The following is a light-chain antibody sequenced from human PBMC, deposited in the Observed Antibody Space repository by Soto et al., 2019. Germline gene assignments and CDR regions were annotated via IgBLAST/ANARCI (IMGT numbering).Light chain of an antibody. V-gene: IGKV3-15*01. CDR3: QQYNNWWT. CDR2: GAS. CDR1: QSISNN. J-gene: IGKJ1*01. Sequence: EIVMTQSPATLSVSPGERATLSCRASQSISNNLAWYHQRPGQAPRLLIYGASTRATGIPARFSGSGYGTEFTLTISSLQSEDFAVYYCQQYNNWWTFGQGTRVEIK.